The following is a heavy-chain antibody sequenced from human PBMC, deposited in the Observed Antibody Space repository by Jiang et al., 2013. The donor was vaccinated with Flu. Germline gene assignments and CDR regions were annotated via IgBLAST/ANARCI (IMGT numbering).Heavy chain of an antibody. CDR2: ISSSSSTI. D-gene: IGHD3-22*01. J-gene: IGHJ6*02. Sequence: YISSSSSTIYYADSVKGRFTISRDNAKNSLYLQMNSLRDEDTAVYYCARADSSAALYYYYGMDVWGQGTTVTVSS. CDR3: ARADSSAALYYYYGMDV. V-gene: IGHV3-48*02.